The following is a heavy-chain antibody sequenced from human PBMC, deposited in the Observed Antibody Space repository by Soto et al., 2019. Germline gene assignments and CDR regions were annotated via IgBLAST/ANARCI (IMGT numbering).Heavy chain of an antibody. V-gene: IGHV1-18*04. CDR2: MSGKNGNT. J-gene: IGHJ4*02. CDR3: ARSDYYEDTGTFEN. CDR1: GDSFSDFG. D-gene: IGHD4-17*01. Sequence: QVHLVQSGGELKKPWASVKVSCKAAGDSFSDFGITWVRQAPGQGLEWMGWMSGKNGNTNYAQNVQGRVTLTADTSTSTAYMEMRALTSDDTGIYYCARSDYYEDTGTFENWGQGTPVTVSS.